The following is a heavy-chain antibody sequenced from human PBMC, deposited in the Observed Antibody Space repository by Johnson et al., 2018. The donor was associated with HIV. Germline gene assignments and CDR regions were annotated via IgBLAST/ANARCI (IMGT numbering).Heavy chain of an antibody. CDR1: GFTFSSYS. V-gene: IGHV3-48*04. CDR2: ISSSGSTI. CDR3: ARVLGGFEAFDI. D-gene: IGHD3-9*01. J-gene: IGHJ3*02. Sequence: VQLVESGGGVVQPGGSLRLSCAASGFTFSSYSMSWIRQAPGKGLEWVSYISSSGSTIYYADSVKGRFTISRDNAKYSLYLQLNSLRAEDTAVYYCARVLGGFEAFDIWCQGTMVTVSS.